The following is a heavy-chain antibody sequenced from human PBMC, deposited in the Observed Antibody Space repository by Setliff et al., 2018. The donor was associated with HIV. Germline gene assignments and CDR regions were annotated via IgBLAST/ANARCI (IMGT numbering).Heavy chain of an antibody. Sequence: ASVKVSCKASGYSFTSYGIGWVRQAPGQGLEWIGWISPYSRITNYAPKFRDRVTMTTETSTNTAYLEVRSLSSDDTAMYYCAKGGYGGAYYVAGYWGQGTKVTVSS. CDR3: AKGGYGGAYYVAGY. J-gene: IGHJ4*02. D-gene: IGHD5-18*01. CDR2: ISPYSRIT. V-gene: IGHV1-18*01. CDR1: GYSFTSYG.